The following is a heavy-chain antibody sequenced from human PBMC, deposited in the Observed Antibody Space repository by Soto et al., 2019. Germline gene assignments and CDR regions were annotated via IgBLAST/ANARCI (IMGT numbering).Heavy chain of an antibody. CDR2: IKQDGSEK. Sequence: GGSLRLSCAASGFTFSSYWMSWVRQAPGKGLEWVANIKQDGSEKYYVDSVKGRFTISRDNAKNSLYLQMNSLRAEDTAVYYCASARGWGSGSYYNAPYAFDIWGQGTMVTVSS. V-gene: IGHV3-7*01. J-gene: IGHJ3*02. D-gene: IGHD3-10*01. CDR1: GFTFSSYW. CDR3: ASARGWGSGSYYNAPYAFDI.